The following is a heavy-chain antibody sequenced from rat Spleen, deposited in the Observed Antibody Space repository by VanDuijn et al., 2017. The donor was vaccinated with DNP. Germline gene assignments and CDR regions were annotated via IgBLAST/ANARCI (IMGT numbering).Heavy chain of an antibody. Sequence: EVHLVESGGGVVQPGNSLKLSCVASGFTFSDSAMAWVRQSPKKGLEWVATILYDGSHTFYRDSVQGRFTISRDNPKTTLYLQMDSLRSDDTATYHCVTRGLYGGYDHWGQGVMVTVSS. V-gene: IGHV5S10*01. CDR2: ILYDGSHT. J-gene: IGHJ2*01. D-gene: IGHD1-11*01. CDR1: GFTFSDSA. CDR3: VTRGLYGGYDH.